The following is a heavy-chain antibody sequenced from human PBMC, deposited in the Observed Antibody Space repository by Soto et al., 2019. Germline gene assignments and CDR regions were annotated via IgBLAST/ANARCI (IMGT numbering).Heavy chain of an antibody. V-gene: IGHV4-59*01. CDR2: TYYSGST. CDR3: ARVRGTAGKRYFDY. Sequence: XETLSPTCTVSGGSMSAYYWNWIRQPPGKGLQWIGYTYYSGSTTYNPSLKSRVTISVDSSKNQFSLKLDSVTPADTAVYYCARVRGTAGKRYFDYWGPGTLVTVSS. D-gene: IGHD6-13*01. CDR1: GGSMSAYY. J-gene: IGHJ4*02.